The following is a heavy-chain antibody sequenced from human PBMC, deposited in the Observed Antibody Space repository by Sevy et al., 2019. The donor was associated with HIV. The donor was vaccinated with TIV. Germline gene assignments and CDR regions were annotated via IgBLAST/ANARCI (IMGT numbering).Heavy chain of an antibody. Sequence: ASVKVSCKASRYTFTDYYVHWVRQAPGQGLEWMGWINPNDGVTKYAQRFQGRFTMTRDTSIGTAYMELNRLTPDDTAVYYCGRLTTMPTSDEYGMDVWGQGTTVTVSS. V-gene: IGHV1-2*02. D-gene: IGHD4-17*01. CDR2: INPNDGVT. CDR1: RYTFTDYY. J-gene: IGHJ6*02. CDR3: GRLTTMPTSDEYGMDV.